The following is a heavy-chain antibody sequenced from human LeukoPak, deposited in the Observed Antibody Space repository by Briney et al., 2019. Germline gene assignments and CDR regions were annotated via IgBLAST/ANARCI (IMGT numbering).Heavy chain of an antibody. CDR3: ASGPPFLKYFEY. V-gene: IGHV3-23*01. J-gene: IGHJ4*02. CDR1: GFTFSTYV. CDR2: ICVGAEYI. D-gene: IGHD3-3*01. Sequence: WGSLRLSCAASGFTFSTYVMNWFRQAPGKGLESVSTICVGAEYIFYADSVKGLFTISRDDANNALYLQMHSLSAEDTALYYCASGPPFLKYFEYWGQGTLVTVSS.